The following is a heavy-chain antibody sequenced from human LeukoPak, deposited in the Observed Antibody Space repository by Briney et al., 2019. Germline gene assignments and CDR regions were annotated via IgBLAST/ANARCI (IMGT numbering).Heavy chain of an antibody. CDR2: VFYNGKT. V-gene: IGHV4-39*01. CDR1: GDSISTSNYY. Sequence: PSETLSLTCTVSGDSISTSNYYLGWVRQPPGKGLEWIGSVFYNGKTYSNAPLKSRVTMSADTSKNQFSLKFTSVTSPHTALYYCARHSRRATSDFWGQGTLVTVSS. D-gene: IGHD2-2*01. CDR3: ARHSRRATSDF. J-gene: IGHJ4*02.